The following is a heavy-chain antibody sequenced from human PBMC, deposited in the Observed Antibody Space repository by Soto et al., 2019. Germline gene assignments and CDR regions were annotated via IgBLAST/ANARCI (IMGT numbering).Heavy chain of an antibody. Sequence: QITLKESGPTLVKPTQTLTLTCTFSGFSLSSSGVGVGWIRQPPGKALECLALIYWDDDNRYSPSLKSRLTLPQDTSKNQVALTMPNMDPVDTATYYCAPSQWLKYTWLDPWGQGTLVTVSS. CDR2: IYWDDDN. CDR1: GFSLSSSGVG. V-gene: IGHV2-5*02. J-gene: IGHJ5*02. CDR3: APSQWLKYTWLDP. D-gene: IGHD6-19*01.